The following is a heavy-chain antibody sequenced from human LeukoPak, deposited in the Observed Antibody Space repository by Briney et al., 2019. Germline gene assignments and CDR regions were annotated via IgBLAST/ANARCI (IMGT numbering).Heavy chain of an antibody. V-gene: IGHV1-46*01. CDR2: INPSGGST. CDR3: AGSSMDGNFQH. J-gene: IGHJ1*01. CDR1: GYTFTSYY. D-gene: IGHD2-2*01. Sequence: AASVKVSCKASGYTFTSYYMHWVRQAPGQGLEWMGIINPSGGSTSYAQKFQGRVTMTRDVSTSTVYMELSSLRSEDTAVYYCAGSSMDGNFQHWGQGTLVTVSS.